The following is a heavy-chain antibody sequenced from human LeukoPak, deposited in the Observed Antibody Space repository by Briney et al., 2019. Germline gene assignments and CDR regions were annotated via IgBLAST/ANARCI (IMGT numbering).Heavy chain of an antibody. CDR3: ARQRFTMRAYAGNWFDP. D-gene: IGHD3-10*01. J-gene: IGHJ5*02. CDR1: GYSFTNYW. V-gene: IGHV5-51*01. CDR2: IYPGDSDT. Sequence: GESLKISCKGSGYSFTNYWIGWVRQMPGKGLEWMGIIYPGDSDTRYSPSFQDQVTTSADKSISTAYLQWSSLKASDTAMYYCARQRFTMRAYAGNWFDPWGQGTLVTVSS.